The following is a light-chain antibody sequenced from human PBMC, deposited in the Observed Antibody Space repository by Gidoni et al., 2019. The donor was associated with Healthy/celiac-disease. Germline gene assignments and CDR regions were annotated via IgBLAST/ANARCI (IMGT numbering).Light chain of an antibody. CDR1: QGVSSSH. Sequence: ELVLTQSPGTLSLSPGERATLSSRASQGVSSSHLAWYQQKPGQAPRLLIYGASSRATGIPDRFSGSGSGTDFTLTISRLEPEDFAVYYCQQYGSSLTWTFGQGTKVEIK. J-gene: IGKJ1*01. CDR3: QQYGSSLTWT. V-gene: IGKV3-20*01. CDR2: GAS.